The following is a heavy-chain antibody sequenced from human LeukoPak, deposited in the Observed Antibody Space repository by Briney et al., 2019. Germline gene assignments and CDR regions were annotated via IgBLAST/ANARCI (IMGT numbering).Heavy chain of an antibody. J-gene: IGHJ4*02. CDR1: GFTFSSYG. V-gene: IGHV3-30*03. CDR2: ISYDGSNK. CDR3: ARKSGYSSGYGDY. Sequence: GGSLRLSCAASGFTFSSYGMHWVRQAPGKGLEWVAVISYDGSNKYYADSVKGRFTISRDNSKNTLYLQMNSLRAEDTAVYYCARKSGYSSGYGDYWGQGTLVTVSS. D-gene: IGHD6-25*01.